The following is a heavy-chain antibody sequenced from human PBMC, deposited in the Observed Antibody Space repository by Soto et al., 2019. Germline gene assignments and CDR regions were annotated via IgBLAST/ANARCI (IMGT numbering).Heavy chain of an antibody. J-gene: IGHJ6*03. CDR3: ARDNLDYQLRFLEWLRDYYYMDV. V-gene: IGHV3-33*01. CDR1: GFTFSSYG. D-gene: IGHD3-3*01. CDR2: IWYDGSNK. Sequence: GGSLRLSCAASGFTFSSYGMHWVRQAPGKGLEWVAVIWYDGSNKYYADSVKGRFTISRDNSKNTLYLQMNSLRAEDTAVYYCARDNLDYQLRFLEWLRDYYYMDVWGKGTTVTVSS.